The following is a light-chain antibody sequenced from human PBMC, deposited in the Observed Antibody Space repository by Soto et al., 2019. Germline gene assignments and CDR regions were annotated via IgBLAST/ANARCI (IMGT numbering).Light chain of an antibody. CDR1: QGISSA. CDR3: QQFNNYPFT. V-gene: IGKV1D-13*01. CDR2: DAS. Sequence: AIQLTQSPSSLYASVGDRVTITCRASQGISSALAWYQQKPGKAPKLLIYDASSLESGVPSRFSGRGSGTDFTLTISCLQPEDFATYYCQQFNNYPFTFGQGTLLEIK. J-gene: IGKJ5*01.